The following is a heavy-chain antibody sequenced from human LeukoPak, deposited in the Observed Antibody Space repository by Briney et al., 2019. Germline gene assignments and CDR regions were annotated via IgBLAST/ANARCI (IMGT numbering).Heavy chain of an antibody. Sequence: PGGSLRLFCAVSGFTFSRYTMNWARHPPGKGLEWVSTISDGSSNTHYADSLKDRLTIYRDDSKSTVYLQMNSLRAEDTATYYCTSRILAHFDYWGQGNVATVSS. V-gene: IGHV3-23*01. CDR3: TSRILAHFDY. J-gene: IGHJ4*02. CDR2: ISDGSSNT. D-gene: IGHD5-18*01. CDR1: GFTFSRYT.